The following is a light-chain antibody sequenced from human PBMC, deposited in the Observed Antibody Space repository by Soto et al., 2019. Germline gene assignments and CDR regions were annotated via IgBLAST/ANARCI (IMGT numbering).Light chain of an antibody. V-gene: IGKV3-15*01. Sequence: EIVMTQSPATLSVSPGERATLSCRASQSVSSNLAWYQQKPGQAPRLLIYGASTRATGIPARFSGSESGTEFTLTVSRLQSEDFAVYYCQQYNNWPRTFGGGTKVEIK. J-gene: IGKJ4*01. CDR2: GAS. CDR1: QSVSSN. CDR3: QQYNNWPRT.